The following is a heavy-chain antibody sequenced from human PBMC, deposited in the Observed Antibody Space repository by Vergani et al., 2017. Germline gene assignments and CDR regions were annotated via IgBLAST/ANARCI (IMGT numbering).Heavy chain of an antibody. CDR2: IRSDESRR. V-gene: IGHV3-30*02. CDR3: AKTHEGDSGYDYFDY. Sequence: VQLVESGGGLVKPGGSLRLSCAASGFTFNSYGMHWVRQAPGKGLEWVASIRSDESRRYYGDSMEGPFTISRDNSKNTLYLQMKSLRPEDTAVYYCAKTHEGDSGYDYFDYWGQGTLVTVSS. CDR1: GFTFNSYG. D-gene: IGHD5-12*01. J-gene: IGHJ4*02.